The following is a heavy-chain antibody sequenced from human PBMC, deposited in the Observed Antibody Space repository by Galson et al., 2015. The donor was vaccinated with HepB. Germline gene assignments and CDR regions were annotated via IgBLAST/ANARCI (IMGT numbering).Heavy chain of an antibody. CDR2: ISSSSSYI. D-gene: IGHD3-10*01. V-gene: IGHV3-21*01. Sequence: SLRLSCAASGFTFSSYSMNWVRQAPGKGLEWVSSISSSSSYIYYADSVKGRFTISRDNAKNSLYLQMNSLRAEDTAVYYCASAGRFGELSTVDFDYWGQGTLVTVSS. CDR1: GFTFSSYS. CDR3: ASAGRFGELSTVDFDY. J-gene: IGHJ4*02.